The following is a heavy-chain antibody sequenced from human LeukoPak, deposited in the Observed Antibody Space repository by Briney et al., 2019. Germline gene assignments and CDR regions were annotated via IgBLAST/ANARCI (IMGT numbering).Heavy chain of an antibody. Sequence: SVKVSCKASGGTYRSFCMNWVRQAPGQGLEWMGGIIPVFGVPNYAQKFQGRVTISADELTTTVHMEVTSLRSEDTAVYYCTRGSAGIAPATTKNYFDSWGQGTPVIVSS. CDR1: GGTYRSFC. J-gene: IGHJ4*02. CDR3: TRGSAGIAPATTKNYFDS. V-gene: IGHV1-69*13. CDR2: IIPVFGVP. D-gene: IGHD6-13*01.